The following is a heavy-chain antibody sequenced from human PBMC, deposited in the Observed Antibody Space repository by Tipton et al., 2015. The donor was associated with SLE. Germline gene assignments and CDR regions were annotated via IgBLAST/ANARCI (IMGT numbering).Heavy chain of an antibody. J-gene: IGHJ4*02. CDR3: ARIYCGGDCYSYYFDY. V-gene: IGHV1-69*05. CDR1: GGTFSSYA. D-gene: IGHD2-21*01. CDR2: IIPIFGTA. Sequence: QSGAEVKKPGSSVKVSCKASGGTFSSYAISWVRQAPGQGLGWMGGIIPIFGTANYAQKFQGRVTITTDESTSTAYMELSSLRSEDTAVYYCARIYCGGDCYSYYFDYWGQGTLVTVSS.